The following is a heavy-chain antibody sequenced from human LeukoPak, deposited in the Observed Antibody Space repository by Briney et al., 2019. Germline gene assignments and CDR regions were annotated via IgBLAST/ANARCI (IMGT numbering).Heavy chain of an antibody. CDR2: IYYSGST. CDR1: GGSISSGGYY. J-gene: IGHJ5*02. V-gene: IGHV4-31*03. Sequence: SETLSLTCTVSGGSISSGGYYWSWLRQRPGKGLEWIGYIYYSGSTYYNPSLKSRVTISVDTSKNQFSLQLSSVTAADTAVYYCARVKGMDDILTGFDPWGQGTLVTVSS. D-gene: IGHD3-9*01. CDR3: ARVKGMDDILTGFDP.